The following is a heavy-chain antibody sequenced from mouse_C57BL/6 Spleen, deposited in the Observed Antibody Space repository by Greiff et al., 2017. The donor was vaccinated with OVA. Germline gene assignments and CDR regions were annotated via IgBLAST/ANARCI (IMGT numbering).Heavy chain of an antibody. CDR2: IFPGSGST. J-gene: IGHJ3*01. CDR1: GYTFTDYY. Sequence: VMLVESGPELVKPGASVKISCKASGYTFTDYYINWVKQRPGQGLEWIGWIFPGSGSTYYNEKFKGKATLTVDKSSSTAYMLLSSLTSEDSAVYFCADHYGSPAWFAYWGQGTLVTVSA. CDR3: ADHYGSPAWFAY. D-gene: IGHD1-1*01. V-gene: IGHV1-75*01.